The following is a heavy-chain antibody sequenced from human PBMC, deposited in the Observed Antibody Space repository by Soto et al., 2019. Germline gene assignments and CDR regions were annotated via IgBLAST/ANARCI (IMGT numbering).Heavy chain of an antibody. CDR3: ARVGSLMTTLTTVAY. J-gene: IGHJ4*02. Sequence: SETLSLTCTVSGGSISSSSYYWGWIRQPPGRGLEWIGSIYYSGSTYYNPSLKSRVTISVDTSKNQFSLKLSSVTAADTAVYYCARVGSLMTTLTTVAYWGQGSLVTVSS. CDR2: IYYSGST. V-gene: IGHV4-39*07. D-gene: IGHD4-17*01. CDR1: GGSISSSSYY.